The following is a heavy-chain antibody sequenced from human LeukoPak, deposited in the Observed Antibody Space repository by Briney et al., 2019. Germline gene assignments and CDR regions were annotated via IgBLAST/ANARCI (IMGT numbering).Heavy chain of an antibody. V-gene: IGHV3-48*03. CDR2: ISSSGITI. CDR3: ARERDNYYDFGSGYYDGFDY. Sequence: GGSLRLSCAASGFTFSSYEMNWVRQAPGKGLEWVSYISSSGITIYYADSVKGRFAISRDNAKNSLYLQMNSLRAEDTAVYYCARERDNYYDFGSGYYDGFDYGPQGTLVSVST. J-gene: IGHJ4*02. CDR1: GFTFSSYE. D-gene: IGHD3-3*01.